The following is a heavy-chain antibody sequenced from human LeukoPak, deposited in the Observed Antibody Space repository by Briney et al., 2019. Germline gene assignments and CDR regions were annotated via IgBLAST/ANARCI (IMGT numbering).Heavy chain of an antibody. Sequence: SETLSLTCTVSGGSISSYYWSWIRQPAGKGLEWIGRIYTSGSTNYNPSLKSRVTMSVDTSKNQFSLKLRSVAAADTAVYYCARSITMVRGVIWVLGYMDVWGKGTTVTVSS. V-gene: IGHV4-4*07. D-gene: IGHD3-10*01. CDR1: GGSISSYY. J-gene: IGHJ6*03. CDR2: IYTSGST. CDR3: ARSITMVRGVIWVLGYMDV.